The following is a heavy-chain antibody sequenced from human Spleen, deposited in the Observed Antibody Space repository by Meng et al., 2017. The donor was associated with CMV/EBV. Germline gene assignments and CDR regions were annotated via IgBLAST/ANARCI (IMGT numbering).Heavy chain of an antibody. CDR3: ATEPGGPDIVVVPAAI. V-gene: IGHV3-23*01. J-gene: IGHJ4*02. CDR1: GFTFSSYA. CDR2: ISGSGGST. D-gene: IGHD2-2*02. Sequence: GESLKISCAASGFTFSSYAMSWVRQAPGKGLEWVSAISGSGGSTHYADSVKGRFTISRDNSKNTLYLQMNSLRAEDTAVYYCATEPGGPDIVVVPAAIRGQGTLVTVSS.